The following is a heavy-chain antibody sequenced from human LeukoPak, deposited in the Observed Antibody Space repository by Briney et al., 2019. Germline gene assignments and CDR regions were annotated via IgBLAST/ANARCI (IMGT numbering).Heavy chain of an antibody. CDR1: GGSFSAYY. CDR2: INHSGST. J-gene: IGHJ6*03. CDR3: ARVRGSSWNRDYYYHYMDV. V-gene: IGHV4-34*01. Sequence: SETLSLTCAVYGGSFSAYYWSWIRQPPGKGLEWIGEINHSGSTNYNPSLKSRVTISVDTSKNQFSLKLSSVTAADTAVYYCARVRGSSWNRDYYYHYMDVWGKGTTVTISS. D-gene: IGHD6-13*01.